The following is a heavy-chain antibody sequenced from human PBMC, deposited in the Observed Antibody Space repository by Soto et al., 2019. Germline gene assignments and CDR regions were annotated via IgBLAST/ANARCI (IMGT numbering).Heavy chain of an antibody. Sequence: ASVEVSCKASGNSFTTYYMHWVRQPPGQGLEWMGIINPSGGRTTYAQKFQGRVTMTRDTSTSTFHMELSSLTSEDTAVYYCAGLYHYDSSGYYDYWGQGTLVTVSS. J-gene: IGHJ4*02. D-gene: IGHD3-22*01. CDR3: AGLYHYDSSGYYDY. CDR2: INPSGGRT. CDR1: GNSFTTYY. V-gene: IGHV1-46*01.